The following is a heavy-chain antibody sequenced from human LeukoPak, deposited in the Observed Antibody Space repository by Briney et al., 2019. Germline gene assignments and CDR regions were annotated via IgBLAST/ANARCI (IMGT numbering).Heavy chain of an antibody. Sequence: SETLSLTCTVSGGSITSYYWTWIRQPPGKGLEWIGFFHYSGSSKYHPSLESRITISMDTSKNQFSLRLNSVTAADTAIYFCARRDVLTGYYAFDIWGQGTMVTVSS. J-gene: IGHJ3*02. V-gene: IGHV4-59*08. D-gene: IGHD3-9*01. CDR3: ARRDVLTGYYAFDI. CDR1: GGSITSYY. CDR2: FHYSGSS.